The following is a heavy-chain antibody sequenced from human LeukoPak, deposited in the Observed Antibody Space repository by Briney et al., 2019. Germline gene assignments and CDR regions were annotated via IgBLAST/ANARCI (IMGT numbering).Heavy chain of an antibody. Sequence: GGSLRLSCAASGFTFSSYWMSWVRQAPGKGLEWVANIKQDGSEKYYVDSVKGRITISRDNAKKSLYLQMNSLRADDTAVYYCARSARLMKGVVEVTALDDWGQGTLVTVSS. J-gene: IGHJ4*02. CDR1: GFTFSSYW. CDR3: ARSARLMKGVVEVTALDD. D-gene: IGHD3-3*01. V-gene: IGHV3-7*01. CDR2: IKQDGSEK.